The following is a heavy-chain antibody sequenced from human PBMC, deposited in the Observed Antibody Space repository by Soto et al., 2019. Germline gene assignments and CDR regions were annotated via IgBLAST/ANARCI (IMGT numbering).Heavy chain of an antibody. CDR1: GGSISSGDYY. CDR3: ARDRDTAMGYGMDV. J-gene: IGHJ6*02. D-gene: IGHD5-18*01. CDR2: IYYSGST. V-gene: IGHV4-30-4*01. Sequence: QVQLQESGPGLVKPSQTLSLTCTVSGGSISSGDYYWGWIRQPPGKGMEWIGYIYYSGSTSYNPSLNSRVTISVDTSKNQFPLKLSSVTAADTAVYYCARDRDTAMGYGMDVWGQGTTVTVSS.